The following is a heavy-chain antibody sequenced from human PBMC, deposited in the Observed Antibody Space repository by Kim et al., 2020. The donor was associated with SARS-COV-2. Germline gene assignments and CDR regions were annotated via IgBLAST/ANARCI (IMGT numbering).Heavy chain of an antibody. V-gene: IGHV3-48*03. Sequence: GGALRLSCAASGFTFSGYEMNWVRQAPGKGLEWVSYISSSGSTIYYADSVMGRFTITRDNAKNSMYLQMNSLRAEDTAVYYLARESASFYDILTAYYGHFDYWGQGTLVTVSS. J-gene: IGHJ4*02. D-gene: IGHD3-9*01. CDR2: ISSSGSTI. CDR3: ARESASFYDILTAYYGHFDY. CDR1: GFTFSGYE.